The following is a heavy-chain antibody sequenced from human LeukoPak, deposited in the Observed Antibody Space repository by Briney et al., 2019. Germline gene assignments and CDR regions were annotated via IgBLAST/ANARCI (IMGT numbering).Heavy chain of an antibody. CDR3: ARGDSIAAAGRFDY. Sequence: GGSLRLSRAASGFTVSSNYISWVRQAPGKGLEWVSVIYSGGTTYYADSVKGRFTISRDNSKNTLYLQMNSLRAEDTAVYYCARGDSIAAAGRFDYWGQGTLVTVSS. D-gene: IGHD6-13*01. J-gene: IGHJ4*02. CDR2: IYSGGTT. V-gene: IGHV3-53*01. CDR1: GFTVSSNY.